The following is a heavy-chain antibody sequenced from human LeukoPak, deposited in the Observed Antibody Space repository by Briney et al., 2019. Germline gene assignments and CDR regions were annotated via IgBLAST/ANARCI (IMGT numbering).Heavy chain of an antibody. CDR3: ARVLGSSSVNYYYMDV. Sequence: GGSLRLSCAASGFTFSSYSMNWVRQAPGKGLEWVSSISSSSSYIYYADSVKGRFTISRDNAENSLYLHMNSLRAEDTAVYYCARVLGSSSVNYYYMDVWGKGTTVTVSS. J-gene: IGHJ6*03. D-gene: IGHD6-6*01. V-gene: IGHV3-21*01. CDR1: GFTFSSYS. CDR2: ISSSSSYI.